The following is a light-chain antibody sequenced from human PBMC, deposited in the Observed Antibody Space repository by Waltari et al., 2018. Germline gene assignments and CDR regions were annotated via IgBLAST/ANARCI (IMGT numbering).Light chain of an antibody. CDR3: QQRSNWHT. CDR1: QNVGNS. Sequence: ENVLTQSPATLSLSPGEAATLSCRASQNVGNSLAWSQHKPGQAPRLRIYDAANRASVIPARFSGSGSGTDFTLTISSLEPDDFAVYYCQQRSNWHTFGQGTRLEIK. V-gene: IGKV3-11*01. CDR2: DAA. J-gene: IGKJ2*01.